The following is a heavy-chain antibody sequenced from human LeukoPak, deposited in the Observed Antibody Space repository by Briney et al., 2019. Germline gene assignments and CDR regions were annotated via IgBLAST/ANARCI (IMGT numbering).Heavy chain of an antibody. V-gene: IGHV1-18*01. Sequence: GASVKVSCKASGYTFTNYGISWVRQAPGQGLEWMGWISGYNDDTNSAQKFQGRVTMTTDTSTSTTYMELRSLRSDDTAVHYCARNTSFCGHDYWGQGTLVIVSS. J-gene: IGHJ4*02. CDR2: ISGYNDDT. CDR1: GYTFTNYG. CDR3: ARNTSFCGHDY. D-gene: IGHD3-16*02.